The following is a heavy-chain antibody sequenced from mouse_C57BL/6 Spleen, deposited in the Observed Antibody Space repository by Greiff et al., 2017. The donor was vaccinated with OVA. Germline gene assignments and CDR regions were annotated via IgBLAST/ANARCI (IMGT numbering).Heavy chain of an antibody. CDR2: IYPRDGST. CDR3: ARSGPFYAMDY. CDR1: GYTFTSYD. V-gene: IGHV1-85*01. D-gene: IGHD3-1*01. J-gene: IGHJ4*01. Sequence: VQGVESGPELVKPGASVKLSCKASGYTFTSYDINWVKQRPGQGLEWIGWIYPRDGSTKYNEKFKGKATLTVDTSSSTAYMELHSLTSEDSAVYFCARSGPFYAMDYWGQGTSVTVSS.